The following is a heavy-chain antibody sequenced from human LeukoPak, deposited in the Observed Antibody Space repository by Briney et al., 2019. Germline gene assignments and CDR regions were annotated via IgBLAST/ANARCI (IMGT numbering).Heavy chain of an antibody. J-gene: IGHJ4*02. CDR3: TRENWGPDY. CDR1: GFTFSTSA. CDR2: IKQDGSDK. D-gene: IGHD7-27*01. V-gene: IGHV3-7*01. Sequence: GGSLRLSCAASGFTFSTSAMNWVRQAPGKGLEWLANIKQDGSDKHYVNSVKGRFTISRDNAKNSVYLQLNSLRDEDTAIYYCTRENWGPDYWGQGTLVTVSS.